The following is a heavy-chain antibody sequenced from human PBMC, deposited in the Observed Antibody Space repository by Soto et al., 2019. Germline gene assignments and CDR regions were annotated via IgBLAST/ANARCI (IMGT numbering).Heavy chain of an antibody. D-gene: IGHD2-2*01. CDR3: ARAGLEPANAFDA. V-gene: IGHV3-21*06. Sequence: GGSLRLSCGASGFIFSSYTINWIRQAPGKGLEWVSSISGSGSYIYIADSMKGRITISRDNAQNSVHLQMNSLRVEDTAVYYCARAGLEPANAFDAWGQGTKVTVSS. CDR2: ISGSGSYI. CDR1: GFIFSSYT. J-gene: IGHJ3*01.